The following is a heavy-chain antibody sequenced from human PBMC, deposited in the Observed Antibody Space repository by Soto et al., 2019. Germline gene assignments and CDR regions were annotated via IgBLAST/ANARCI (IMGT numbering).Heavy chain of an antibody. D-gene: IGHD3-22*01. J-gene: IGHJ4*02. Sequence: SETLSLTCTVSGGSISSYYWSWIRQPPGKGLEWIGYIYYSGSTNYNPSLKSRVTISVDTSKNQLSLKLSSVTAADTAVYYCARLYYYDSSGYPDYWGQGTLVTVSS. CDR3: ARLYYYDSSGYPDY. CDR2: IYYSGST. CDR1: GGSISSYY. V-gene: IGHV4-59*01.